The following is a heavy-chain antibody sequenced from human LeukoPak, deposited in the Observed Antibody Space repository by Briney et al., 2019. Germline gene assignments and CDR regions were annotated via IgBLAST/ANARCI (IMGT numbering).Heavy chain of an antibody. CDR3: ARRFRQWFGELLRAPYYYYYMDV. D-gene: IGHD3-10*01. Sequence: SETLSLTCAVYGGSFSGYYWGWIRQPPGKGLEWIGEINHSGSTNYNPSLKSRVTISVDTSKNQFSLKLSSVTAADTAVYYCARRFRQWFGELLRAPYYYYYMDVWGKGTTVTISS. V-gene: IGHV4-34*01. CDR2: INHSGST. J-gene: IGHJ6*03. CDR1: GGSFSGYY.